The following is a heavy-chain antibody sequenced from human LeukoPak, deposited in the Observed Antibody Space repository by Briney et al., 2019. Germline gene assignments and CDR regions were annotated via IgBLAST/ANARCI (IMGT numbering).Heavy chain of an antibody. J-gene: IGHJ4*02. D-gene: IGHD6-13*01. CDR3: ARGSSSSWYV. CDR1: GYTFTSSY. CDR2: TDPSSGNI. V-gene: IGHV1-46*01. Sequence: ASVKLSCKASGYTFTSSYMHWVRQAPGQGLEWMGMTDPSSGNINYPKKFQGRVTVTRDTSTSTLYMDLSSLRSDDTAVYYCARGSSSSWYVWGQGSLVTVSS.